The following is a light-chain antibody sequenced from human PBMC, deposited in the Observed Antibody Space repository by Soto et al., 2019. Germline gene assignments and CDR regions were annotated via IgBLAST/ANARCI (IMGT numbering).Light chain of an antibody. CDR3: QHYHAFPLT. CDR2: GAS. CDR1: QSVSSN. Sequence: EIVMTQSPATLSVSLGERATLSCRASQSVSSNLAWYQQKPGQAPRLLIFGASTRATGIPARFSGSGSGTEFTLTISSLQSEDFAVYHCQHYHAFPLTFGGGTKVEIK. J-gene: IGKJ4*01. V-gene: IGKV3-15*01.